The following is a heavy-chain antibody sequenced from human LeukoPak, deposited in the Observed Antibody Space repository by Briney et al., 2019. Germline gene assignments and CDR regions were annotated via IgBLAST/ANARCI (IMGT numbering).Heavy chain of an antibody. V-gene: IGHV1-69*13. Sequence: ASVKVSCKASGYTFTSYAISWVRQAPGQGLEWMGGIIPIFGTANYAQKFQGRVTITADESTSTAYMELSSLRSEDTAVYYCARVRSYSPLHYGMDVWGQGTTVTVSS. D-gene: IGHD1-26*01. CDR2: IIPIFGTA. CDR1: GYTFTSYA. J-gene: IGHJ6*02. CDR3: ARVRSYSPLHYGMDV.